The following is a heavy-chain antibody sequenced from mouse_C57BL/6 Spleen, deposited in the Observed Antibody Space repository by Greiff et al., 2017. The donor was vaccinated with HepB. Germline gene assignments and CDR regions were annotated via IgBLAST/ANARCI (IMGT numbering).Heavy chain of an antibody. J-gene: IGHJ1*03. CDR2: INPGSGGT. Sequence: QVQLKESGAELVRPGTSVKVSCKASGYAFTNYLIEWVKQRPGQGLEWIGVINPGSGGTNYNEKFKGKATLTADKSSSTAYMQLSSLTSEDSAVYFCARGSWAFDVWGTGTTVTVSS. CDR1: GYAFTNYL. D-gene: IGHD4-1*01. CDR3: ARGSWAFDV. V-gene: IGHV1-54*01.